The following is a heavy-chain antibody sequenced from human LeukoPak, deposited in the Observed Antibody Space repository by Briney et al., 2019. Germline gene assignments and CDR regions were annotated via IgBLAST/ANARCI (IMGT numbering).Heavy chain of an antibody. J-gene: IGHJ6*02. D-gene: IGHD4-17*01. Sequence: PGGSLRLSCAASGFTFSSYAMHWVRQAPGKGLEWVAVISYDGSNKYYADSVKGRFTISRDNSKNTLYLQMNSLRAEDTAVYYCARDNSYGDYYYGMDVWGQGTTVTVSS. CDR1: GFTFSSYA. V-gene: IGHV3-30-3*01. CDR3: ARDNSYGDYYYGMDV. CDR2: ISYDGSNK.